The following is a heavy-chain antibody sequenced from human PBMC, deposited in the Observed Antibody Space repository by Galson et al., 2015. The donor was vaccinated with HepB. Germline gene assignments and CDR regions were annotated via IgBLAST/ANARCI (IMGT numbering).Heavy chain of an antibody. J-gene: IGHJ3*02. Sequence: SVKVSCKASGDSFNNYAVNWLRQAPGQGLEWMGGIIPVFDTPIYAQGFQDRVTITADKSTSTAYVELSSLNSEDTAVYYCARDRTQYYDTSGYSGAFDIWGQGTVVTVSS. CDR1: GDSFNNYA. CDR2: IIPVFDTP. CDR3: ARDRTQYYDTSGYSGAFDI. D-gene: IGHD3-22*01. V-gene: IGHV1-69*06.